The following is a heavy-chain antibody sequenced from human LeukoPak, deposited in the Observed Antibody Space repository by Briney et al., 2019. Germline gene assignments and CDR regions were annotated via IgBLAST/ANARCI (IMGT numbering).Heavy chain of an antibody. Sequence: SETLSLTCAVYGGSFSGYYWSWIRQPPGKGLEWIGEINHSGSTNYNPSLKSRVTISVDTSKNQFSLKLSSVTAADTAVYYCARGLQSSRITMVVVAPGWFDPWGQGTLVTVSS. J-gene: IGHJ5*02. V-gene: IGHV4-34*01. CDR3: ARGLQSSRITMVVVAPGWFDP. CDR2: INHSGST. D-gene: IGHD3-22*01. CDR1: GGSFSGYY.